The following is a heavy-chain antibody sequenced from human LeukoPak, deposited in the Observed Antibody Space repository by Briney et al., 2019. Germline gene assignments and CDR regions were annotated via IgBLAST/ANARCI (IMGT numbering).Heavy chain of an antibody. D-gene: IGHD3-22*01. CDR1: GYTFTGYY. V-gene: IGHV1-2*02. J-gene: IGHJ5*01. CDR2: INPNSGGT. CDR3: ARHGALTDSSGYSNWFDS. Sequence: ASVKVSCKASGYTFTGYYMHWVRQAPGQGLEWMGWINPNSGGTNYAQKFQGRVTMTRDTSISTAYMELSRLRSDDTAVYYCARHGALTDSSGYSNWFDSWGQGTLVTVSS.